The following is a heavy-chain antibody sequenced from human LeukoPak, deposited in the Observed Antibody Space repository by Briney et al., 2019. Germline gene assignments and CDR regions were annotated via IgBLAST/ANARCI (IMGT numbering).Heavy chain of an antibody. V-gene: IGHV4-4*07. Sequence: PSETLSLTRTVSGGFISNYYWSWIRQPAGKGLEWIGRIYTSGSTNYNSSLKSRVTISVDTSKNQFSLKLSSVTAADTAVYYCARGTYGSGSYPYYFDYWGQGTLVTVSS. J-gene: IGHJ4*02. CDR1: GGFISNYY. CDR3: ARGTYGSGSYPYYFDY. D-gene: IGHD3-10*01. CDR2: IYTSGST.